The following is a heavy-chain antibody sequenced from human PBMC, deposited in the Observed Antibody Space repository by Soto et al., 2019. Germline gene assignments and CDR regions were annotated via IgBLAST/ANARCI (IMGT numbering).Heavy chain of an antibody. CDR2: INHSGST. CDR3: ARGFNAILEWKRGAFDY. J-gene: IGHJ4*02. V-gene: IGHV4-34*01. CDR1: VGSFSGYY. D-gene: IGHD3-3*01. Sequence: PSETLSLTAAVYVGSFSGYYWSWIRQPPGKGLEWIGEINHSGSTNYNPSLKSRVTISVDTSKNQFSLKLSSVTAADTAVYYCARGFNAILEWKRGAFDYWGQGTLVTVSS.